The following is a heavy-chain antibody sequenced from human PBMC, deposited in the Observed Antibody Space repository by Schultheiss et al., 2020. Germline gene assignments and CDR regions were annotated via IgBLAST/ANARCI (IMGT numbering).Heavy chain of an antibody. J-gene: IGHJ3*02. CDR3: ARHDSSGYYYVHAFDI. D-gene: IGHD3-22*01. CDR2: IYYSGST. Sequence: SQTLSLTCTVSGGSISSYYWSWIRQPPGKGLEWIGYIYYSGSTNYNPSLKSRVTISVDTSKNQFSLKLSSVIAADTAVYYCARHDSSGYYYVHAFDIWGQGTMVTVSS. CDR1: GGSISSYY. V-gene: IGHV4-59*01.